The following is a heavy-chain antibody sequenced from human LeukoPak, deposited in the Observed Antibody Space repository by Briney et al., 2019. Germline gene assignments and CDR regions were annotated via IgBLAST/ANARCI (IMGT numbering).Heavy chain of an antibody. CDR3: ASFLTYYYDSSGSSTRGHWFDP. J-gene: IGHJ5*02. D-gene: IGHD3-22*01. Sequence: SVKVSCKASGGTFSSYAISWVRQAPGQGLEWMGGIIPIFGTANYAQKFQGRVTITADKSTSTAYMELSSLRSEDTAVYYCASFLTYYYDSSGSSTRGHWFDPWGQGTLVTVSS. V-gene: IGHV1-69*06. CDR2: IIPIFGTA. CDR1: GGTFSSYA.